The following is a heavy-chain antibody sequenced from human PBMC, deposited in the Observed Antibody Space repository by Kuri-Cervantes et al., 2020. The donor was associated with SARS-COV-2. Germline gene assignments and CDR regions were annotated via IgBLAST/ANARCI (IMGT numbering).Heavy chain of an antibody. CDR3: ARDADSSGSLDY. V-gene: IGHV4-4*07. CDR1: GGSISSYY. CDR2: IYTGGST. Sequence: SETLSLTCTVSGGSISSYYWSWIRQPARKGLEWIGRIYTGGSTNYNPSLKSRVTMSVDTSKNQFSLKLSSVTAADTAVYYCARDADSSGSLDYWGQGTLVTVSS. D-gene: IGHD3-22*01. J-gene: IGHJ4*02.